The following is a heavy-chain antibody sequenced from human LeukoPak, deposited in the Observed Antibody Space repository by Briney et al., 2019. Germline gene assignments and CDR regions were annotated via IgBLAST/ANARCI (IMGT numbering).Heavy chain of an antibody. V-gene: IGHV3-48*01. Sequence: GGSLRLSCAASGFTFSSYSMNWVRQAPGKGLEWVSYISGSSSPIYYADSVKGRFTISRDNAKNSLYLQMNSLRAEDTAVYYCARGSSVTMIVVLSRYMDVWGKGTTVTVSS. CDR2: ISGSSSPI. CDR3: ARGSSVTMIVVLSRYMDV. CDR1: GFTFSSYS. J-gene: IGHJ6*03. D-gene: IGHD3-22*01.